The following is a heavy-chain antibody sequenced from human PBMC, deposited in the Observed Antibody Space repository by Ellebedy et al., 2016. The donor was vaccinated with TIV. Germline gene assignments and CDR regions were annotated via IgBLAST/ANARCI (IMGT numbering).Heavy chain of an antibody. D-gene: IGHD3-10*01. Sequence: AASVKVSCKASGGTFSSYAISWARQAPGQGLEWMGGIIPIFGTANYAQKFQGRVMITADESTSTAYMELSSLRSEDTAVYYCAKLMFASTHPGLLWFGEKGRSDAFDIWGQGTMVTVSS. J-gene: IGHJ3*02. V-gene: IGHV1-69*13. CDR2: IIPIFGTA. CDR1: GGTFSSYA. CDR3: AKLMFASTHPGLLWFGEKGRSDAFDI.